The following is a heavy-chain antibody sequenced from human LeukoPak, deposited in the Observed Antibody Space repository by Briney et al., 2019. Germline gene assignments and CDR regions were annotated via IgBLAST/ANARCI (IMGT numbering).Heavy chain of an antibody. J-gene: IGHJ4*02. CDR2: IGIDSGNT. V-gene: IGHV3-48*01. Sequence: GSLRLSCAASGFTFSDYSMNWVRQAPGKGLEWISYIGIDSGNTNYADSVKGRFTISGDKAKNSLYLQMNILRVEDTAVYYCARDYKYAFDNWGQGTLVTVSS. CDR1: GFTFSDYS. D-gene: IGHD5-24*01. CDR3: ARDYKYAFDN.